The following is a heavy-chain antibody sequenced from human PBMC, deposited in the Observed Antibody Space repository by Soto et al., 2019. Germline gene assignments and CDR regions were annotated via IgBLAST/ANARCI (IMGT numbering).Heavy chain of an antibody. D-gene: IGHD2-2*01. V-gene: IGHV1-8*01. J-gene: IGHJ5*02. CDR2: MSPNSGNT. CDR1: GYTFTNYD. CDR3: ARDEGYCSSTSCNNWFDP. Sequence: ASVKVSCKASGYTFTNYDINWVRQAAGQGLEWMGWMSPNSGNTGYAQKFQGRITMTRDTSMTTAYMELRSLTSDDTAVYYCARDEGYCSSTSCNNWFDPWGQGTLVTVSS.